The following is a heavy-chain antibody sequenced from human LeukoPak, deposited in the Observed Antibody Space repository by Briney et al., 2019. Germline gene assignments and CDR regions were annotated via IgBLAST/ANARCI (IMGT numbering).Heavy chain of an antibody. Sequence: GGSLRLSCAASGFTFSSYSMNWVRQAPGKGLEWVSYISSSSSTIYYADSVKGRFTISRDNAKNSLYLQMNSLRAEDMAVYYCASNPGYSNYVGYFDYWGQGTLVTVSS. J-gene: IGHJ4*02. V-gene: IGHV3-48*04. CDR2: ISSSSSTI. CDR3: ASNPGYSNYVGYFDY. D-gene: IGHD4-11*01. CDR1: GFTFSSYS.